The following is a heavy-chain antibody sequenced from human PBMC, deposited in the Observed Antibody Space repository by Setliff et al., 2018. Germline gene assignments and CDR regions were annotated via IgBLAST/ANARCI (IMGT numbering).Heavy chain of an antibody. J-gene: IGHJ6*03. CDR1: GGTFSSYA. V-gene: IGHV1-69*06. Sequence: SVTVSCKASGGTFSSYAISWVRQAPGQGLEWMGRIIPIFGTANYAQKFQGRVTITADKSTSTAYMELSSLRSEDTAVYYCARGRHPPWSGYPYYYMDVWGKGTTVTVSS. CDR2: IIPIFGTA. D-gene: IGHD3-3*01. CDR3: ARGRHPPWSGYPYYYMDV.